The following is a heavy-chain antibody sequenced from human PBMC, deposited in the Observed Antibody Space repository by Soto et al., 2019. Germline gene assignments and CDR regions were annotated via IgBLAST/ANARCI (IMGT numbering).Heavy chain of an antibody. Sequence: EVQLLETGGGLAQRGGSLRLSCAASGFPFSRYVMAWVRQALGKGLEWVSGISGGGSNTFYADSVKGRFTNSRDNSKNTLLMQMNSLRAVDTAVYYCAKDSNKYSSSLRGRYFDYWGQGIGVTVSS. CDR3: AKDSNKYSSSLRGRYFDY. CDR1: GFPFSRYV. D-gene: IGHD4-4*01. CDR2: ISGGGSNT. J-gene: IGHJ4*02. V-gene: IGHV3-23*01.